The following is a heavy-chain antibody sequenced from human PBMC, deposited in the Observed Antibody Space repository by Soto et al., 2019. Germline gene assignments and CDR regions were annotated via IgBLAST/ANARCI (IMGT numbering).Heavy chain of an antibody. D-gene: IGHD2-2*01. V-gene: IGHV1-18*01. J-gene: IGHJ4*02. CDR1: GYTVNTDV. Sequence: VQLVQSGGELKKPGASVKVSCNTSGYTVNTDVITWVRQAPRQGLEWMGWISPHNGNTNYAEQFQGRVTMTTDTLTKTAYTELRNLRFDATAVYYCARGTSISFDYWGPGTLVSFSS. CDR2: ISPHNGNT. CDR3: ARGTSISFDY.